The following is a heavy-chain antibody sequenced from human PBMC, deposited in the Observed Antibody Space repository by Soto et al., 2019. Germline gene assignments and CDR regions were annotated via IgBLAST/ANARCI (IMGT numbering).Heavy chain of an antibody. CDR2: INAGNGNT. CDR1: GYTFTSYA. V-gene: IGHV1-3*01. J-gene: IGHJ5*02. D-gene: IGHD6-13*01. CDR3: ARDFDSSSSSGISWFDP. Sequence: ASVKVSCKASGYTFTSYAMHWVRQAPGQRLEWMGWINAGNGNTKYSQKFQGRVTITRDTSASTAYMELSSLRSEDTAVYYCARDFDSSSSSGISWFDPWGQGTLVTVSS.